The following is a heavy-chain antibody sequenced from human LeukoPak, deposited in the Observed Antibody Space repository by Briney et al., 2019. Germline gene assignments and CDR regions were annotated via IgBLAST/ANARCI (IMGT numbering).Heavy chain of an antibody. J-gene: IGHJ6*02. CDR2: ISAYNGNT. Sequence: SVKVSCTASGYTFTSYGTSCVREGPGQGLEWIGWISAYNGNTNYAQKLQGRVTMTTDTSTSTAYMELRSLRSDDTAVYYCARYQKANPLYYYYGMDVWGQGTTVTVSS. D-gene: IGHD2-2*01. CDR1: GYTFTSYG. CDR3: ARYQKANPLYYYYGMDV. V-gene: IGHV1-18*01.